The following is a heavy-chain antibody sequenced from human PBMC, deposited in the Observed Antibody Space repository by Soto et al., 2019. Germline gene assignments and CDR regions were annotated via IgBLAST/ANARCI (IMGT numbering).Heavy chain of an antibody. V-gene: IGHV1-69*13. CDR2: IIPIFGTA. D-gene: IGHD2-15*01. J-gene: IGHJ1*01. Sequence: SVKVSCKASGGTFSSNAISWVRQAPGQGLEWMGGIIPIFGTANYAQKFQGRVTITADESTSTAYMELSSLRSEDTAVYYCARARYCSGGSCPGRYFQHWGQGTLLTVSS. CDR3: ARARYCSGGSCPGRYFQH. CDR1: GGTFSSNA.